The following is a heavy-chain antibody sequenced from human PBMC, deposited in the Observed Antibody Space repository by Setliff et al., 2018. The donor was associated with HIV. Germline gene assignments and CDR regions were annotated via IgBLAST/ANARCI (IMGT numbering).Heavy chain of an antibody. CDR3: ARLGDFWSGYYYFDY. D-gene: IGHD3-3*01. CDR1: GYIFSNFA. J-gene: IGHJ4*02. Sequence: ASVKVSCKASGYIFSNFAMHWVRQVPGPRLEWMGWINAGDGNTKYSQNIQGRVSITRDTSATTVYMELSRLRSEDTAVYYCARLGDFWSGYYYFDYWGQGTLVTVSS. V-gene: IGHV1-3*01. CDR2: INAGDGNT.